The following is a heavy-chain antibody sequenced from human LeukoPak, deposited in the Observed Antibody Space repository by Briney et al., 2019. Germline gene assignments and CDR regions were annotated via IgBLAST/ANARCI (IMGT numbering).Heavy chain of an antibody. D-gene: IGHD6-13*01. V-gene: IGHV3-74*01. CDR1: GFTFSSYW. CDR2: INSDGSST. CDR3: AGNSSSWYSYYYYGMDV. Sequence: PGGSLRLSCAASGFTFSSYWMHWSGQPPGKGRVWFSRINSDGSSTSYADSVKGRFTISRDNAKNTLYLQMNSLRAEDTAVYYCAGNSSSWYSYYYYGMDVWGQGTTVTVSS. J-gene: IGHJ6*02.